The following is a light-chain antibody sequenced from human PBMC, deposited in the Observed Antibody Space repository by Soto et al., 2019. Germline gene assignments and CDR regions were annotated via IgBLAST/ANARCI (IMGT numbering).Light chain of an antibody. Sequence: DIQMTQSPSTLSASVGDRVTITCRASQSISEWLAWYQQKPGKAPNLLIYDASSLQSGVPSRFSGSVSGTEFTLTISSLQADDFATYYCQQYNIFPWTFGQGTKVDIK. CDR1: QSISEW. V-gene: IGKV1-5*01. CDR3: QQYNIFPWT. CDR2: DAS. J-gene: IGKJ1*01.